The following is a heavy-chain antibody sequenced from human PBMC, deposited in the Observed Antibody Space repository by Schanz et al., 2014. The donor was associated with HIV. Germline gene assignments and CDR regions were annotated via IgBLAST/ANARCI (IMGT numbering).Heavy chain of an antibody. CDR3: ARDVAGCSGTSCYSDAFDI. CDR1: GFTFSSYG. D-gene: IGHD2-2*01. J-gene: IGHJ3*02. Sequence: QVQLVESGGGVVQPGRSLRLSCAASGFTFSSYGMHWVRQAPGKGLEWVAVLWHDGTNKYYADSVKGRFTISRDNSKNTLFLQMNSLRAEDTAVYFCARDVAGCSGTSCYSDAFDIWGQGTLVTVSS. CDR2: LWHDGTNK. V-gene: IGHV3-33*01.